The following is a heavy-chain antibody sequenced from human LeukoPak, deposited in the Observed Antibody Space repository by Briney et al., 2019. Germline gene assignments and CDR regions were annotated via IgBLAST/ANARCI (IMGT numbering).Heavy chain of an antibody. J-gene: IGHJ3*02. Sequence: SETLSLTCAVYGGSFSGYYWSWIRQPPGKGLEWIGEINHSGSTNYNPSLKSRVTISVDTSKNQFSLKLSSVTAADTAVYYCARAPITMVRGVDAFDIWGQGTMVTVSS. CDR2: INHSGST. CDR3: ARAPITMVRGVDAFDI. CDR1: GGSFSGYY. V-gene: IGHV4-34*01. D-gene: IGHD3-10*01.